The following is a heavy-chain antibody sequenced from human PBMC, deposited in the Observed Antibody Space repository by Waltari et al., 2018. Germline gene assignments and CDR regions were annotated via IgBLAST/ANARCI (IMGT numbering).Heavy chain of an antibody. V-gene: IGHV3-23*01. CDR3: LAAAGTSYYYYYGMDV. CDR1: GFTFSSYA. Sequence: EVQLLESGGGLVQPGGSLRLSCAASGFTFSSYAMSWVRQAPGKGLEWVSAIRWSGGSTYYADAVKGRFTSSRDNSNNTLYLQMNSLRAEDTAVYYCLAAAGTSYYYYYGMDVWGQGTTVTVSS. CDR2: IRWSGGST. D-gene: IGHD6-13*01. J-gene: IGHJ6*02.